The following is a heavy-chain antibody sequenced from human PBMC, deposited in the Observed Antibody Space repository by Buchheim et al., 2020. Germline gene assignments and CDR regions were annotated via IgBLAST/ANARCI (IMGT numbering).Heavy chain of an antibody. CDR3: AKDEASGWTTLDY. D-gene: IGHD6-19*01. J-gene: IGHJ4*02. CDR1: GFTFRSYG. Sequence: QVQLVESGGGVVQPGRSLRLSCAASGFTFRSYGMHWVRQAPGEGLEWVAVTSYDGTNKYYADSVKGRFTISRGNSRDTLYLQMNSLRPEDTAVYYCAKDEASGWTTLDYWGQGAL. CDR2: TSYDGTNK. V-gene: IGHV3-30*18.